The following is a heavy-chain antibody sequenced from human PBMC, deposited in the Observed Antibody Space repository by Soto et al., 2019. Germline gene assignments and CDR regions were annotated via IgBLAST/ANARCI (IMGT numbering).Heavy chain of an antibody. V-gene: IGHV4-31*03. CDR3: ATETPVVVPAGGMDV. Sequence: TLSLTCTVSVGAISSGGYYWSWIRQHPGKGLEWIGYIYYSGSTYYNPSLKSRVTISVDTSKNQFSLKLSSVTAADTAVYYCATETPVVVPAGGMDVWGQGTTVTVSS. J-gene: IGHJ6*02. D-gene: IGHD2-2*01. CDR2: IYYSGST. CDR1: VGAISSGGYY.